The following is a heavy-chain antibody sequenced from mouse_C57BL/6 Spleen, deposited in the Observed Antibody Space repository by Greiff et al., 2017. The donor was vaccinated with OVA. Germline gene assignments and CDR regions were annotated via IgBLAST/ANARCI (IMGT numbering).Heavy chain of an antibody. CDR2: IDPSDSET. D-gene: IGHD1-1*01. CDR3: ARGGCTTVVAFDY. V-gene: IGHV1-52*01. CDR1: GYTFTSYW. Sequence: QVQLKQPGAELVRPGSSVKLSCKASGYTFTSYWMHWVKQRPIQGLEWIGNIDPSDSETHYNQKFKDKATLTVDKSSSTAYMQLSSLTSEDSAVYYCARGGCTTVVAFDYWGQGTTLTVSS. J-gene: IGHJ2*01.